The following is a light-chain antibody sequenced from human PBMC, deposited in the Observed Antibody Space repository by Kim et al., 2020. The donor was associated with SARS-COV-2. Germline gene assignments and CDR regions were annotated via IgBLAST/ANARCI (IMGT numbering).Light chain of an antibody. J-gene: IGKJ5*01. V-gene: IGKV1-33*01. CDR1: QDINNY. CDR2: DAS. Sequence: ASVGDTLTITCQASQDINNYLNWYQQRLGKAPKLLIYDASNLETGVPSRFSGRGYGTEFTLTISGLQPEDFASYYCQQYDKIPGTFGQGTRLEIK. CDR3: QQYDKIPGT.